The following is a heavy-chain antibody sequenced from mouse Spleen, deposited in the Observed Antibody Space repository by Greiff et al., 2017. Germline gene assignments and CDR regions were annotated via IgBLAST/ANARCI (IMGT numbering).Heavy chain of an antibody. Sequence: DVKLVESGGGLVKPGGSLKLSCAASGFTFSSYAMSWVRQTPEKRLEWVATISSGGSYTYYPDSVKGRFTISRDNAKNTLYLQMSSLRSEDTAMYYCARSYRYYYAMDYWGQGTSVTVSS. D-gene: IGHD1-1*01. CDR3: ARSYRYYYAMDY. CDR2: ISSGGSYT. J-gene: IGHJ4*01. CDR1: GFTFSSYA. V-gene: IGHV5-9-1*01.